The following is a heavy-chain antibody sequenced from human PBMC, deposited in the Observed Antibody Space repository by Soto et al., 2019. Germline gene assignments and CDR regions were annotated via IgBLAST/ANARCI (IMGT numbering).Heavy chain of an antibody. CDR1: GYSFTSYW. Sequence: PRESLKISCKGSGYSFTSYWIVWVRQMPGKGLEWMGTIYPGDSDTRYSPSFQGQVTISADKSISTAYLQWNSLKASDTAMYFCARNKGYCSSTSCYGMDVWGQGATVTVSS. CDR3: ARNKGYCSSTSCYGMDV. V-gene: IGHV5-51*01. CDR2: IYPGDSDT. D-gene: IGHD2-2*01. J-gene: IGHJ6*02.